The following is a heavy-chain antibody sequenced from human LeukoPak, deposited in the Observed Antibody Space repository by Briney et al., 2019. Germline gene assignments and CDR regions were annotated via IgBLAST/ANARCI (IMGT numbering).Heavy chain of an antibody. CDR1: GGSFSGYY. Sequence: SETLSLTCAVYGGSFSGYYWGWLRQPPGKGLEWIGEINHSGSTNYKPSLKSRVTISVDTSKNQFSLKLSSVTAADTAVYYCARHWLGYSYGYLFDPWGQGTLVTVSS. J-gene: IGHJ5*02. D-gene: IGHD5-18*01. CDR3: ARHWLGYSYGYLFDP. CDR2: INHSGST. V-gene: IGHV4-34*01.